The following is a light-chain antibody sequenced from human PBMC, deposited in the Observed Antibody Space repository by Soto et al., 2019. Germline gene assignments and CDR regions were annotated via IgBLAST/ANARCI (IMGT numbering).Light chain of an antibody. Sequence: QSALTQPASVSGSPGQSITISCTGTSSDVGGYNYVSWYQQHPGKAPKLMIYEVSNRPSGVSNRFSGSKSGNTASLTISGLQAEDEADYYCSSYTSSSTLAVFGGGTPLTVL. J-gene: IGLJ7*01. CDR2: EVS. CDR1: SSDVGGYNY. CDR3: SSYTSSSTLAV. V-gene: IGLV2-14*01.